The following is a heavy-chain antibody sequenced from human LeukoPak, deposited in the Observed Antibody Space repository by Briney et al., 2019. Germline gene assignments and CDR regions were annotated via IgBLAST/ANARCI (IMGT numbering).Heavy chain of an antibody. CDR2: IYYIGST. CDR3: ARVVQLTPPPGYYYYYMDV. Sequence: SETLSLTWTVSGASISSYFWSSIRQPPGNGLEWLGYIYYIGSTNYNPSLKSRVTISLDTSKKKFSLKLSSVTAADTAVYYCARVVQLTPPPGYYYYYMDVWGKGTTVTVSS. CDR1: GASISSYF. D-gene: IGHD6-6*01. J-gene: IGHJ6*03. V-gene: IGHV4-59*01.